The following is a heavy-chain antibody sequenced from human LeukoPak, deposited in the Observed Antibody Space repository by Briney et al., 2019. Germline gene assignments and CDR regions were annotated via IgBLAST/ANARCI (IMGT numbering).Heavy chain of an antibody. V-gene: IGHV1-69*05. D-gene: IGHD2-2*01. J-gene: IGHJ3*02. CDR1: GGTFSSYA. Sequence: ASVKVSCKASGGTFSSYAISWVRQAPGQGLEWMGGIIPIFGTANYAQKFQGRVTITTDESTSTAYMELSSLRSEDTAVYYCAASSDDIVVVPAAITISAFDIWGQGTMVTVSS. CDR2: IIPIFGTA. CDR3: AASSDDIVVVPAAITISAFDI.